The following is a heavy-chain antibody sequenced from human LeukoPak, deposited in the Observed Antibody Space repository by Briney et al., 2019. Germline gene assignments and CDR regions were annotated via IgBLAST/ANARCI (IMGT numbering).Heavy chain of an antibody. Sequence: PSETLSLTCTVSGGSISIISNYWVWIPQPPGKGREWMGIIYYSGSTYYNPSLKSRVTISVDTSKNQFSLKLSSVTAADTAVYYCARRRGGAVAGTYAFDYWGQGTLVTVSS. D-gene: IGHD6-19*01. J-gene: IGHJ4*02. CDR3: ARRRGGAVAGTYAFDY. CDR1: GGSISIISNY. V-gene: IGHV4-39*01. CDR2: IYYSGST.